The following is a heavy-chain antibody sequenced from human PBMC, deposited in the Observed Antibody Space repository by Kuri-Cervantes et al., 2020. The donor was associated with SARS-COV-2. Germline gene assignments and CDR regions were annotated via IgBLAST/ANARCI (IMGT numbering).Heavy chain of an antibody. D-gene: IGHD3-9*01. CDR1: GYSFTSYW. J-gene: IGHJ4*02. V-gene: IGHV1-18*04. Sequence: ASVKVSCKGSGYSFTSYWIGWVRQAPGQGLEWMGWISAYNGNTNYAQKLQGRVTMTTDTSTSTAYMELRSLRSDDTAVYYCARYKASDILTGYYWGFDYWGQGTLVTVSS. CDR3: ARYKASDILTGYYWGFDY. CDR2: ISAYNGNT.